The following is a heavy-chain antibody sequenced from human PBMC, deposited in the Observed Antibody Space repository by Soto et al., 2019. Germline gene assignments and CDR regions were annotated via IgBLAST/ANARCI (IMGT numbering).Heavy chain of an antibody. Sequence: GGSLRLSCAASGFTFSSYAMSWVRQAPGKGLEWVSTVSVSGGTTYYADSVKGRFTISRDNPKNTLYLQMNSLRVEDTAAYYCAKGITIFGVAPPMAPSDYWGQGNMVNVSS. CDR1: GFTFSSYA. V-gene: IGHV3-23*01. J-gene: IGHJ4*02. D-gene: IGHD3-3*01. CDR3: AKGITIFGVAPPMAPSDY. CDR2: VSVSGGTT.